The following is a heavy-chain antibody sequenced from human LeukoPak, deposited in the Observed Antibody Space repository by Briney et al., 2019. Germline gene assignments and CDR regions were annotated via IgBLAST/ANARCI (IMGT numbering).Heavy chain of an antibody. V-gene: IGHV4-30-2*01. CDR1: GGSISSGGYY. CDR3: ARDRTGCSSTSCYTFDAFDI. Sequence: SETLSLTCTVSGGSISSGGYYWSWIRQPPGKGLEWIGYIYHSGSTYYNLSLKSRVTISVDRSKNQFSLKLNSVTAADTAVYYCARDRTGCSSTSCYTFDAFDIWGRGTMVTVSS. D-gene: IGHD2-2*02. CDR2: IYHSGST. J-gene: IGHJ3*02.